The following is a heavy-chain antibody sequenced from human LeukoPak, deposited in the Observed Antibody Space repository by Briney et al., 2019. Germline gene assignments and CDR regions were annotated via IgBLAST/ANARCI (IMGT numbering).Heavy chain of an antibody. CDR1: GDSISTYY. V-gene: IGHV4-59*01. J-gene: IGHJ4*02. D-gene: IGHD2-21*01. CDR3: AKRGAIAGFFEF. Sequence: SETLSLTWIVSGDSISTYYWSWIRQPPGKGLEWIGYTYASGNTKYNPSFESRVTVSGDRSRNQFSLKLTSVKAADTAVYYCAKRGAIAGFFEFWGQGILVTVSS. CDR2: TYASGNT.